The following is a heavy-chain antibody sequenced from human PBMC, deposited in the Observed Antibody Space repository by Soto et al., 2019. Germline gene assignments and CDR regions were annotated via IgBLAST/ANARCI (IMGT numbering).Heavy chain of an antibody. CDR1: GGSINSCDYY. Sequence: PSETLSLTCPLRGGSINSCDYYWSWIRQPPGKGLEWIGYIYYSGSTYYKQSLKKRVNISVDKSKKQKSMKMSSITAADTAVYYCARYSVVAATEYYFDYWGQGTRVTVS. J-gene: IGHJ4*02. CDR2: IYYSGST. D-gene: IGHD2-15*01. CDR3: ARYSVVAATEYYFDY. V-gene: IGHV4-30-4*01.